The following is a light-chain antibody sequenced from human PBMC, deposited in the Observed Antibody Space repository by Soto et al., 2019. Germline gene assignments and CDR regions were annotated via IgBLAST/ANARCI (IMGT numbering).Light chain of an antibody. Sequence: DIQMTQSPSTLSASVGDRVTITCRAIQSISGWVAWYQQKPGKAPKLLISDVSNLQSGVSSRFSGSGSGTEFTLSSNTLQTDDFANYYCQQYYTYWTFGQGTKVEMK. V-gene: IGKV1-5*01. CDR2: DVS. J-gene: IGKJ1*01. CDR3: QQYYTYWT. CDR1: QSISGW.